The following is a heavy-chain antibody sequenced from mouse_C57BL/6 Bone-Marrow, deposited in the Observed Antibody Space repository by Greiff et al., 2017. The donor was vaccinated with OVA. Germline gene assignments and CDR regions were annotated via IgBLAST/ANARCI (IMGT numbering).Heavy chain of an antibody. D-gene: IGHD2-3*01. V-gene: IGHV5-6*01. CDR2: ISSGGSYT. J-gene: IGHJ3*01. CDR3: ARQDGYYWLAY. CDR1: GFTFSSYG. Sequence: EVKLVESGGDLVKPGGSLKLSCAASGFTFSSYGLSWVRQTPDKRLEWVATISSGGSYTYYPDSVKGRFTISRDNAKNTLYLQMSSLKSEDTAMYYCARQDGYYWLAYWGQGTLVTVSA.